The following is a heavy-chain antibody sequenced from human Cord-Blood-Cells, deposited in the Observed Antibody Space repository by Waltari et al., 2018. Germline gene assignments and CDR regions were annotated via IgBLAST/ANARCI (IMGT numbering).Heavy chain of an antibody. CDR2: IIPIFGTA. CDR3: AREVQYYDFWSGYYYFDY. Sequence: QVQLVQSGAEVKKPGSSVKVSCTASGGPFSSYAISWVRQAPGHGLEWMGGIIPIFGTANYAQKFQGRVTITADESTSTAYMELSSPRSEDTAVYYCAREVQYYDFWSGYYYFDYWGQGTLVTVSS. J-gene: IGHJ4*02. D-gene: IGHD3-3*01. CDR1: GGPFSSYA. V-gene: IGHV1-69*01.